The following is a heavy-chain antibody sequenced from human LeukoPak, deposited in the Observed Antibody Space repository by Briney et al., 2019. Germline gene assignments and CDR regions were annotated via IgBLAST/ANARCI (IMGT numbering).Heavy chain of an antibody. CDR3: AIDSRSKDFFGP. CDR2: IYYSGST. CDR1: GGSISSSSFY. D-gene: IGHD2/OR15-2a*01. J-gene: IGHJ5*02. V-gene: IGHV4-39*07. Sequence: SQTLSLTCTVSGGSISSSSFYWGRVPPPPGRGLEWTVSIYYSGSTYYTTSPKSRVTISVYTHKNTFSLKHSSVTAAHTAPYLCAIDSRSKDFFGPWGQRTLVTLSP.